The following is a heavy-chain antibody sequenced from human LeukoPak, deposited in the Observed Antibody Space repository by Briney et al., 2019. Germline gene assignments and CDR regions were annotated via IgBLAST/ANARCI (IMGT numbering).Heavy chain of an antibody. J-gene: IGHJ4*02. CDR1: GGTSSNYP. CDR2: IIPSFGAP. D-gene: IGHD3-10*01. V-gene: IGHV1-69*06. Sequence: SVKVSCKASGGTSSNYPFNWVRQAPGQGFEWMGSIIPSFGAPAYAQKSEDRITLTADKSTGTVYMELSSLRSDDTAFYYCARGSKYYYASGSYSADHWGQGSLVSVSS. CDR3: ARGSKYYYASGSYSADH.